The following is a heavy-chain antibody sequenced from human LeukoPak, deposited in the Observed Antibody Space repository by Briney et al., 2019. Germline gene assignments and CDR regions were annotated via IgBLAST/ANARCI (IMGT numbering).Heavy chain of an antibody. D-gene: IGHD3-16*01. CDR2: INPNSGGT. J-gene: IGHJ4*02. V-gene: IGHV1-2*02. CDR3: GRALWGSSPFDY. CDR1: GYTSTDWF. Sequence: ASVKVSCKASGYTSTDWFIHWVRQAPGQGLEWMGWINPNSGGTYYAQRFQGRVTMTRDTSIGTAYLELSSLRFDDTAVYYCGRALWGSSPFDYWGQGALVTVSS.